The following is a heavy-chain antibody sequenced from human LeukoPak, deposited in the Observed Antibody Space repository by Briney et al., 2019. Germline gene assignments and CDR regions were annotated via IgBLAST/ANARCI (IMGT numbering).Heavy chain of an antibody. CDR3: TRGGDDEGPNYFDY. D-gene: IGHD3-10*01. J-gene: IGHJ4*02. Sequence: ASVKVSCKASGYTXIDYYMQWVRQAPGHGLEWLGWINLNSGGTHYVQKFQGRVTMTRDTSISTAYMELNGLRSDDTAVYYCTRGGDDEGPNYFDYWGQGTLVTVSS. V-gene: IGHV1-2*02. CDR1: GYTXIDYY. CDR2: INLNSGGT.